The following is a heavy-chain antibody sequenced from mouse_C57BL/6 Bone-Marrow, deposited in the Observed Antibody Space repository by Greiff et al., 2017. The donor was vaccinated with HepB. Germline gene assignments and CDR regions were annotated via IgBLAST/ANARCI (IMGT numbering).Heavy chain of an antibody. CDR2: ISSGSSTI. CDR1: GFTFCDYG. CDR3: ARRRYYGGFAY. V-gene: IGHV5-17*01. J-gene: IGHJ3*01. Sequence: EVKLMESGGGLVKPGGSLKLSCAASGFTFCDYGMHWVRQAPEKGLEWVAYISSGSSTIYYADTVKGRFTISRDNAKNTLFLQMTSLRSEDTAMYYCARRRYYGGFAYWGQGTLVTVSA. D-gene: IGHD1-2*01.